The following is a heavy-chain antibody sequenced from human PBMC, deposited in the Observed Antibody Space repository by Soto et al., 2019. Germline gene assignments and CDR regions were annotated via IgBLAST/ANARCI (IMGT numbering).Heavy chain of an antibody. CDR3: AKEPDYCSGGSCYGSELMIVQGFDY. D-gene: IGHD2-15*01. V-gene: IGHV3-23*01. CDR1: GFTFSSYA. CDR2: ISGSGGST. Sequence: GGSLRLSCAASGFTFSSYAMSWVRQAPGKGLEWVSAISGSGGSTYYADSVKGRFTISRDNSKNTLYLQMNSLRAEDTAVYYCAKEPDYCSGGSCYGSELMIVQGFDYWGQGTRVTVSS. J-gene: IGHJ4*02.